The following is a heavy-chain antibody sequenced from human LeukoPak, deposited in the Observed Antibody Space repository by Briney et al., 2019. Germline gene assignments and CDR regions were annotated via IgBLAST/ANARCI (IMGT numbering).Heavy chain of an antibody. CDR1: GYNFANYW. Sequence: GESLKISRKGSGYNFANYWITWVRQMPGKGLEWMGRIDPSDSSINYSPSFQGLVTLSADKSISTAYLQWSSLRASDSAMYYCATEYPWFDPWGQGTSVTVSS. CDR3: ATEYPWFDP. V-gene: IGHV5-10-1*01. D-gene: IGHD2-2*01. J-gene: IGHJ5*02. CDR2: IDPSDSSI.